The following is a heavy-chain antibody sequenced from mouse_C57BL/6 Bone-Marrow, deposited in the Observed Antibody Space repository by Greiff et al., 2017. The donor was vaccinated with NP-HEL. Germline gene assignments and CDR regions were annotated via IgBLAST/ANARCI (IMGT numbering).Heavy chain of an antibody. CDR2: IHPNSGST. V-gene: IGHV1-64*01. Sequence: QVQLQQPGAELVKPGASVKLSCKASGYTFTSYWMHWVKQGPGQGLEWIGMIHPNSGSTNYNEKFKSKATLTVDKSSSTAYMQLSSLTSEDSAVYYWARGGNYYGSSYSYWGQGTTLTVSS. CDR1: GYTFTSYW. CDR3: ARGGNYYGSSYSY. D-gene: IGHD1-1*01. J-gene: IGHJ2*01.